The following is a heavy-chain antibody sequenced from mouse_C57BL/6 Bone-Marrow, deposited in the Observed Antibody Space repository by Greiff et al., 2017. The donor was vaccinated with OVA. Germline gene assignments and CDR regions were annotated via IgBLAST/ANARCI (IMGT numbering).Heavy chain of an antibody. CDR1: GYTFTSYW. CDR3: ARWGTTVVATDFDV. D-gene: IGHD1-1*01. Sequence: QVQLLQPGAELVKPGASVKMSCKASGYTFTSYWITWVKQRPGQGLEWIGDIYPGSGSTTYNEKFKSKATLTVDTSSSTAYMQLSSLTSEDSAVYYCARWGTTVVATDFDVWGTGTTVTVSS. CDR2: IYPGSGST. J-gene: IGHJ1*03. V-gene: IGHV1-55*01.